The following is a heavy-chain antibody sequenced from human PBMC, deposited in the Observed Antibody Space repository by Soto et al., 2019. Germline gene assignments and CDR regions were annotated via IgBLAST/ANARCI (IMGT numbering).Heavy chain of an antibody. CDR3: ARMWSGYNSH. V-gene: IGHV4-59*12. J-gene: IGHJ4*02. CDR2: IYYEST. D-gene: IGHD6-25*01. CDR1: GGSISSYY. Sequence: SETLSLTCIVSGGSISSYYWSWIRQPPGKGLEWIGYIYYESTNYNPSLKSRVIISVDTSKNQFSLKLSSVTAADTAVYYCARMWSGYNSHWGQGTLVTVSS.